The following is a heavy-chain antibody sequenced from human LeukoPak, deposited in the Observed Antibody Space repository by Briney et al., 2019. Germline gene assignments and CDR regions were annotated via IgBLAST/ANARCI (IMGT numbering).Heavy chain of an antibody. D-gene: IGHD1-26*01. CDR3: ASGSYYYFDY. Sequence: SETLSLTCTVSGGSISSSSYYWGWIRQPPGKGLEWIGSIYYSGSTYYNPSLKSRVTKSVDTSKNQFSLRLSSVTAADTAVYYCASGSYYYFDYWGQGTLVTVSS. CDR2: IYYSGST. CDR1: GGSISSSSYY. J-gene: IGHJ4*02. V-gene: IGHV4-39*01.